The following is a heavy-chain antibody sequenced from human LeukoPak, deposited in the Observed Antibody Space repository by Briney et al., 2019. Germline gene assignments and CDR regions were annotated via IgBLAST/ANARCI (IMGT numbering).Heavy chain of an antibody. CDR3: ARRVYCSGGGCRNYYFDL. J-gene: IGHJ2*01. D-gene: IGHD2-15*01. Sequence: PSGTLSLTCTVSGASISSSTYYWGWIRQPPGKGLEWIGSIYYSGRTYYNPSLQSRLTISVDTSKNQFSLRLSSVTAADTAVYYCARRVYCSGGGCRNYYFDLWGRGTLVTVSP. V-gene: IGHV4-39*01. CDR2: IYYSGRT. CDR1: GASISSSTYY.